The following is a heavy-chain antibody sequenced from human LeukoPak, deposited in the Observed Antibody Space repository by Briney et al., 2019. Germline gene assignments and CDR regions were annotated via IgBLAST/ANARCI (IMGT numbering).Heavy chain of an antibody. Sequence: GGSLRLSCAASGFTFSSYSMSWVRRAPGKGLEWVSAISRGGGGTYYADSVKGRFTISRDNSKNTLYLQVNSLRAEDTAVYYCAKDSPTVTPFXYXXQGXXXTVS. CDR2: ISRGGGGT. D-gene: IGHD4-11*01. CDR3: AKDSPTVTPFXY. J-gene: IGHJ4*02. V-gene: IGHV3-23*01. CDR1: GFTFSSYS.